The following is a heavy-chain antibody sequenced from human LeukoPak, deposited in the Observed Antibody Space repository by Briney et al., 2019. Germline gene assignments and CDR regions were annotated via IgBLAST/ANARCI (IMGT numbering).Heavy chain of an antibody. CDR3: ARDDYGVFDAFDV. D-gene: IGHD3-16*01. J-gene: IGHJ3*01. CDR2: IYNSGST. CDR1: GGSISSHY. V-gene: IGHV4-59*08. Sequence: PSETLSLTCTVPGGSISSHYWSWIRQPPGKGLEWIGYIYNSGSTNYNPSLKSRVTISPDTSKNQFSLHLTSVTAADTAVYFCARDDYGVFDAFDVWGQGTVVTVSS.